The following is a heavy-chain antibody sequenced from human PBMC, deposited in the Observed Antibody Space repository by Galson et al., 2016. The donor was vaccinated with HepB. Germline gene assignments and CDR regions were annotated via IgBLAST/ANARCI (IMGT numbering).Heavy chain of an antibody. V-gene: IGHV3-30*14. Sequence: SLRLSCAASGFRFNTYALYWVRPAPGKGLEGVAIISYDRNKKFYGASVKGRFTISRDDSKYTLALQMISLRPEETAVYFCARVRYASLVVPGNPIDYWGQGALVTVSS. J-gene: IGHJ4*02. D-gene: IGHD2-21*02. CDR3: ARVRYASLVVPGNPIDY. CDR1: GFRFNTYA. CDR2: ISYDRNKK.